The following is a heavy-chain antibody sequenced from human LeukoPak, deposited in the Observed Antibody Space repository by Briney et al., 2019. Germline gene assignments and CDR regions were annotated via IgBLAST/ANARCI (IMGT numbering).Heavy chain of an antibody. CDR1: GFTFSSYS. CDR2: ISSSSSYI. CDR3: ARDPLATTGGLYYFDY. V-gene: IGHV3-21*01. Sequence: GGSLRLSCAASGFTFSSYSMNWVRQAPGKGLEWVSSISSSSSYIYYADSVKGRFTISRDNAKNSLYLQMNSLRAEDTAVYYCARDPLATTGGLYYFDYWGQGTLVTVSS. J-gene: IGHJ4*02. D-gene: IGHD3-16*01.